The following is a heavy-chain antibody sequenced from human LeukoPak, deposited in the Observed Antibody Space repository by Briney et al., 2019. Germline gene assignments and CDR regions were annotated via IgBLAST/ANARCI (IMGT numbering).Heavy chain of an antibody. J-gene: IGHJ3*02. D-gene: IGHD6-13*01. CDR1: GYTFTGYY. V-gene: IGHV1-2*02. Sequence: GASVKVSCKASGYTFTGYYMHWVRQAPGQGLEWMGWINPNSGGTNYAQKFQGRVTMTRDTSISTAYMELSRLRSDDTAVYYCARTHERGAAADDAFDIWGQGTMVTVSS. CDR2: INPNSGGT. CDR3: ARTHERGAAADDAFDI.